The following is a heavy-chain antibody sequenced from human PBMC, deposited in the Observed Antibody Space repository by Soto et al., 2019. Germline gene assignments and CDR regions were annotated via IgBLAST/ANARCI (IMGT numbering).Heavy chain of an antibody. CDR2: ISGSDGST. Sequence: PGGSLRLSCAASGFTFSSYAMSWVRQAPGKGLEWVSAISGSDGSTYYADSVRGRFTISRDNSKNTLFLQMNSLRAEDTAVFFCAKLPSEPLTSILVVISNYFDYWGHGTLVTVSS. V-gene: IGHV3-23*01. J-gene: IGHJ4*01. D-gene: IGHD3-22*01. CDR3: AKLPSEPLTSILVVISNYFDY. CDR1: GFTFSSYA.